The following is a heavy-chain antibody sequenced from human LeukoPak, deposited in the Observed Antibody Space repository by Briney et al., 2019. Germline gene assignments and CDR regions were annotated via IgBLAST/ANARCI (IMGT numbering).Heavy chain of an antibody. CDR3: ARDHDIGAAGYYFDY. CDR2: ISSDGRGK. J-gene: IGHJ4*02. D-gene: IGHD6-13*01. Sequence: GGSLRLSCAASGFTFSSYAIHWVRQAPGKGLEWVAVISSDGRGKYYADSVTGRFTISRDSSRSTLYLQMNSLRAEDTAVYSCARDHDIGAAGYYFDYSGQGTLVPVSS. V-gene: IGHV3-30*04. CDR1: GFTFSSYA.